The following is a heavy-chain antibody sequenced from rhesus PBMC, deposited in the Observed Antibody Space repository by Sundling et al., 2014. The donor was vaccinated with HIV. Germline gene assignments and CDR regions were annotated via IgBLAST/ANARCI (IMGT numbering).Heavy chain of an antibody. V-gene: IGHV4-127*01. CDR1: GGSISGGYG. Sequence: QVQLQESGPGLLKPAETLSLTCAVSGGSISGGYGWNWIRQSPGKGLEWIGLLFGSIGSTHYNPSLRSRVTISADTSKNQFSLNLSAMTAADTAVYYCARDPGGYYFDFWGQGVLVTVSS. CDR2: LFGSIGST. J-gene: IGHJ4*01. CDR3: ARDPGGYYFDF. D-gene: IGHD3-22*01.